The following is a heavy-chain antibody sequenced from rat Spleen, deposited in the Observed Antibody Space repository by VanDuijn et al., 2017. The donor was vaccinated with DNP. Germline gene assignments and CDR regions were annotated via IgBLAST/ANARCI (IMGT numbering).Heavy chain of an antibody. V-gene: IGHV5-7*01. J-gene: IGHJ1*01. CDR3: ASLGGIDY. CDR1: GFTFSDYN. CDR2: ISYDGSST. Sequence: EVQLVESGGGLVQPGRSLKLSCAASGFTFSDYNMAWVRQAPKKGLEWVATISYDGSSTYYRDSVKGRFTISRDNAKSTLYLQMDSLRSEDTATYYCASLGGIDYWGPGTMVTVSS. D-gene: IGHD4-3*01.